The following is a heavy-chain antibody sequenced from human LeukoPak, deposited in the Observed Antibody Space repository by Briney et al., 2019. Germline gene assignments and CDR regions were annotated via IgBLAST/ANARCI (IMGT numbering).Heavy chain of an antibody. V-gene: IGHV3-43D*03. CDR1: GFTFDDYA. J-gene: IGHJ4*02. CDR2: ISWDGGST. Sequence: PGGSLRLSCAASGFTFDDYAMHWVRQAPGKGLEWVSLISWDGGSTYYADSVKGRFTISRDNSKNSLYLQMNSLRAEDTALYYCARGGLGYCSGGSCYLDYWGQGTLVTVSS. D-gene: IGHD2-15*01. CDR3: ARGGLGYCSGGSCYLDY.